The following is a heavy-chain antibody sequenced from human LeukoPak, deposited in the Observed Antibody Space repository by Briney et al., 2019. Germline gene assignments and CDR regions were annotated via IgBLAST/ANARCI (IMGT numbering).Heavy chain of an antibody. J-gene: IGHJ6*03. D-gene: IGHD2-15*01. V-gene: IGHV4-59*11. CDR2: MYVSGTN. CDR3: ARGLRCSGGSCYSGYYYYYMDV. CDR1: GGSITSHF. Sequence: SETLSLTCSVYGGSITSHFCSWVRQSPGKGLEWIGNMYVSGTNNYNPSLKSRVSISVDTSKNQFSLKLSSVTAADTAVYYCARGLRCSGGSCYSGYYYYYMDVWGKGTTVTVSS.